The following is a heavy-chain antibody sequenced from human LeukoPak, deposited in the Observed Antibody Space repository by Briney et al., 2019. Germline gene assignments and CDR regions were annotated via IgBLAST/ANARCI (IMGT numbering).Heavy chain of an antibody. CDR1: GGSISSGGYY. J-gene: IGHJ1*01. V-gene: IGHV4-31*03. CDR2: IYYSGST. D-gene: IGHD2-15*01. Sequence: PSETLSLTCTVSGGSISSGGYYWTWIRQHPGKGLEWIGYIYYSGSTYYNPSLKSRVTISVDTSKNQFSLKLSSVTAADTAVYYCALGYCGGGSCYAREYFQHWGQGTLVTVSS. CDR3: ALGYCGGGSCYAREYFQH.